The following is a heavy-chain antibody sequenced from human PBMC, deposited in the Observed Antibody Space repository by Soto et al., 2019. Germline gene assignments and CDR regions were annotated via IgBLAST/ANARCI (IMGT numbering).Heavy chain of an antibody. CDR1: GYSFPDYW. CDR3: ARIGFAYGPLDY. Sequence: PGESLTISCKGSGYSFPDYWIGWVRQMPGKGLEWMGIIYPRDPDTRYSPSFQGQVTISADKSITTAYLQWSSLKASDTAMYYCARIGFAYGPLDYWGQGTLVTVSS. J-gene: IGHJ4*02. CDR2: IYPRDPDT. D-gene: IGHD3-10*01. V-gene: IGHV5-51*01.